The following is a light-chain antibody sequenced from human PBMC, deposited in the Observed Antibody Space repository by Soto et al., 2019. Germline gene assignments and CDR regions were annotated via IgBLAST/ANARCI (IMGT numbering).Light chain of an antibody. CDR2: GAS. J-gene: IGKJ4*01. V-gene: IGKV3D-15*01. CDR3: PQYRILPVT. Sequence: DIGIRHSLTKLSVSPGERGTLSCRASQSGSSSLAWYQQKPGQAPRLLIYGASKRATGIPDRFSGSGSGTDFTLTIIRLEPEDFAVYSCPQYRILPVTFGGGPKV. CDR1: QSGSSS.